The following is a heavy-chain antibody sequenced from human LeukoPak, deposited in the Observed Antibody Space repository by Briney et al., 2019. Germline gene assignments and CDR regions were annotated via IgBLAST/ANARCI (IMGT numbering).Heavy chain of an antibody. CDR2: MYYSGST. D-gene: IGHD3-3*01. Sequence: SETLSLTCTVSGGSISNSSYYWGWIRQPPGKGLEWIGSMYYSGSTYYNPSLKSRATISVDTSKNQFSLKLSSVTAADTAVYYCARHANNYDFWSGSASNWFDPWGQGTLVTVSS. J-gene: IGHJ5*02. V-gene: IGHV4-39*01. CDR3: ARHANNYDFWSGSASNWFDP. CDR1: GGSISNSSYY.